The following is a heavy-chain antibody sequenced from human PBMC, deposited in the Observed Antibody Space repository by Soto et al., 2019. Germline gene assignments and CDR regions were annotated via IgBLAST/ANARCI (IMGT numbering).Heavy chain of an antibody. D-gene: IGHD3-22*01. CDR3: THTYYYDSSGYD. J-gene: IGHJ4*02. CDR2: IKSKTDGGTT. V-gene: IGHV3-15*01. CDR1: GFTFSNAW. Sequence: EVQLVESGGGLVQPGGSLRLSCAASGFTFSNAWMSWVRQAPGKGLEWVGRIKSKTDGGTTDYAAPVKGRFTISRDDSKNTLYLQMNSLKTEDTTVYYCTHTYYYDSSGYDWGQGTLVTVSS.